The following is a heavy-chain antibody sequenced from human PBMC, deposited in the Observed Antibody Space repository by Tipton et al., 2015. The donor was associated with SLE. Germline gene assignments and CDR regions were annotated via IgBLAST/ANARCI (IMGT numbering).Heavy chain of an antibody. CDR1: SASVTSYT. V-gene: IGHV4-4*07. J-gene: IGHJ4*02. Sequence: TLSLTCAVSSASVTSYTWSWIRQPAGKGPEWIGLIYISGNTKYNPSLRSRVPMSVDTSKNQISLTLRSVTAEDTGVYYCAREGDYYFDYWGQGTLLTVSS. CDR3: AREGDYYFDY. D-gene: IGHD2-21*02. CDR2: IYISGNT.